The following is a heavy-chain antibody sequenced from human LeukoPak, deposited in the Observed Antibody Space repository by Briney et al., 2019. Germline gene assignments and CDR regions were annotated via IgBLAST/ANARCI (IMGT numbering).Heavy chain of an antibody. CDR1: GGTFSSYA. Sequence: GASEKVSCKASGGTFSSYAISWVRQAPGQGLEWMGGIIPIFGTANYAQKFQGRVTITADESTSTAYMELSSLRSEDTAVYYCATKVVDTAMGSGNHYYGMDVWGQGTTVTVSS. CDR3: ATKVVDTAMGSGNHYYGMDV. J-gene: IGHJ6*02. D-gene: IGHD5-18*01. V-gene: IGHV1-69*13. CDR2: IIPIFGTA.